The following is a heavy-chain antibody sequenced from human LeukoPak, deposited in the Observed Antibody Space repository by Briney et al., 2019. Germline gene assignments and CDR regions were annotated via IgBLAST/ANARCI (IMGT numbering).Heavy chain of an antibody. D-gene: IGHD6-13*01. J-gene: IGHJ4*02. V-gene: IGHV1-18*04. CDR3: ARTPIAAAGTIFDF. CDR1: GYTFTSYG. CDR2: ISAYNGNT. Sequence: ASVKVSCKASGYTFTSYGISWVRQAPGQGLEWMGWISAYNGNTNYAQKLQGRVTMTTDTSTSTAYMELRRLRSDDTAVYYCARTPIAAAGTIFDFWGQGTLVTVSS.